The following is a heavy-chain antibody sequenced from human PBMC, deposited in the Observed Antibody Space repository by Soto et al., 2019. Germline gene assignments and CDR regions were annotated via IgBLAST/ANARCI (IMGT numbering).Heavy chain of an antibody. Sequence: ASVKVSCKASGFTFTTYAMHWVRQAPGLRLEWMGWINGGNGNTKYSQKFQGRVTITRDTSASTAYMELNSLKTEDTAVYYCTRPKYDILTGYASDYWGQGTLVTVSS. CDR3: TRPKYDILTGYASDY. CDR1: GFTFTTYA. CDR2: INGGNGNT. J-gene: IGHJ4*02. V-gene: IGHV1-3*01. D-gene: IGHD3-9*01.